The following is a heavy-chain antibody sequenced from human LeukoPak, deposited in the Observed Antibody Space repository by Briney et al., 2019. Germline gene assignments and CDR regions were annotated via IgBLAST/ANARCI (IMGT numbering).Heavy chain of an antibody. V-gene: IGHV3-30*18. D-gene: IGHD5-18*01. CDR3: AKDGSVDTAVETRFDY. CDR2: ISYDGSNK. Sequence: GRSLRLSCAASGFTFSSYGMHWVRQAPGKGLEWVAVISYDGSNKYYADSVKGRFTISRDNSKNTLYLQMNSLRAEDTAVYYCAKDGSVDTAVETRFDYWGQGTLVTVSS. J-gene: IGHJ4*02. CDR1: GFTFSSYG.